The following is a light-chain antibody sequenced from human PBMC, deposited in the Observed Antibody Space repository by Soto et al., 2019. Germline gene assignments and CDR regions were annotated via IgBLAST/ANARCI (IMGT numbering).Light chain of an antibody. CDR2: EVS. V-gene: IGLV2-8*01. Sequence: QSVLTQPPSASGSPGQSVTISCTGTSSDVGGYNYVFWYQQHPGKAPKLMIYEVSKRPSGVPDRFSGSKSGNTASLTVSGLQAEDEADYYCSSYAGSNNLHVVFGGGTKLTVL. J-gene: IGLJ2*01. CDR1: SSDVGGYNY. CDR3: SSYAGSNNLHVV.